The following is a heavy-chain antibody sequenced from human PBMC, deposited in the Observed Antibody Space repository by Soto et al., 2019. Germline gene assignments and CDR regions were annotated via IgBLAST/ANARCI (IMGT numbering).Heavy chain of an antibody. CDR3: ARGRWYCSGGSCYFLTRRNWFDP. CDR2: MNPNSGNT. V-gene: IGHV1-8*01. D-gene: IGHD2-15*01. Sequence: QVQLVQSGAEVKKPGASVKVSCKASGYTFTSYDINWARQATGQGLEWMGWMNPNSGNTGYAQKFQGRVTMTRNTSISTAYMELSSLRSEDTAVYYCARGRWYCSGGSCYFLTRRNWFDPWGQGTLVTVSS. CDR1: GYTFTSYD. J-gene: IGHJ5*02.